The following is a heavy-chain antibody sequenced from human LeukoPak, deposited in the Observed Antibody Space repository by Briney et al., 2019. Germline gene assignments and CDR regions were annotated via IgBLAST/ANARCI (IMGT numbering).Heavy chain of an antibody. CDR1: GYTFSSYY. D-gene: IGHD3-9*01. V-gene: IGHV1-46*01. J-gene: IGHJ5*02. CDR3: ARDLEGLTDRFDP. Sequence: ASVKVSCKASGYTFSSYYVHWVRQAPGQGLEWMGMIIPSDGFTSYAQKFQGRVTMTRDMSTSTVYMELSSLRSDDTAVYYCARDLEGLTDRFDPWGQGTLVTVSS. CDR2: IIPSDGFT.